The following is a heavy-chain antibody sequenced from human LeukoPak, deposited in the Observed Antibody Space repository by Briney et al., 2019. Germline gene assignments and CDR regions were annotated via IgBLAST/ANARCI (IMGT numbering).Heavy chain of an antibody. CDR3: ARNVVVVTALNMYYFDY. Sequence: SETLSLTCTVSGYSISSGYYWGWIRQPPGKGLEWIGSIYHSGSTYYNPSLKSRVTISVDTSKNQFSLKLSSVTAADTAVYYCARNVVVVTALNMYYFDYWGQGTLVTVSS. CDR2: IYHSGST. J-gene: IGHJ4*02. D-gene: IGHD2-21*02. V-gene: IGHV4-38-2*02. CDR1: GYSISSGYY.